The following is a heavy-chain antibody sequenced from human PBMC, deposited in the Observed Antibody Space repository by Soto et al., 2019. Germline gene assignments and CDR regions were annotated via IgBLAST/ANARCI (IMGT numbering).Heavy chain of an antibody. J-gene: IGHJ3*02. Sequence: ASVKGSCKASGYTFTIYCISWVRQAPGQGLEWMGWISAYNGNTNYAQKLQGRVTMTTDTSTSTAYMELRSLRSDDTAVYYCARDRGCSSTSCYPLDNAFEIWGQGTMVSVSS. V-gene: IGHV1-18*01. D-gene: IGHD2-2*01. CDR1: GYTFTIYC. CDR3: ARDRGCSSTSCYPLDNAFEI. CDR2: ISAYNGNT.